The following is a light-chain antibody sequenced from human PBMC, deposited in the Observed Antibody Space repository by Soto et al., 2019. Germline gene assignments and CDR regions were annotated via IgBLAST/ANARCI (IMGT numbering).Light chain of an antibody. Sequence: QSVLTQPPSGSGTPGQRVTISCCGSSSNIGSNTVNWYQQLPGTAPKLRIYSNNQRPSGVPDRFSGSKSGTSASLAVSGLQSEDEADYYCAAWDDSLNGLYVFGTGTKLTVL. V-gene: IGLV1-44*01. CDR1: SSNIGSNT. CDR3: AAWDDSLNGLYV. J-gene: IGLJ1*01. CDR2: SNN.